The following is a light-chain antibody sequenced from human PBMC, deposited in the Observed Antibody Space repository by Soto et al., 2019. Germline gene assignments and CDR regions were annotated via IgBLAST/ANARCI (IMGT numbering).Light chain of an antibody. CDR3: LQSYSSPPT. V-gene: IGKV1-39*01. CDR1: QSISSY. CDR2: AAS. Sequence: DIQMTQSPSSLSASVGDRVTITCRASQSISSYLNWYQQKPGKAPKLLIYAASSLQSGVPSRFTGSGSGTDFTLTISSLQPEDFATYYCLQSYSSPPTFGHGTRLEIK. J-gene: IGKJ5*01.